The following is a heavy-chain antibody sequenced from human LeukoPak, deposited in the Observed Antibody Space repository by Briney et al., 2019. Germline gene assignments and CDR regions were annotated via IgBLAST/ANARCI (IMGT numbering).Heavy chain of an antibody. CDR2: IHYSEST. CDR3: ARDDYGALHFDY. CDR1: GDSLSSSSDY. J-gene: IGHJ4*02. D-gene: IGHD4-17*01. V-gene: IGHV4-39*07. Sequence: SEPLSLTCTLSGDSLSSSSDYWGWVRQPRGGGLEWTRSIHYSESTYYNPSLNTLVTITADQSKYQYSLKLSSVAAANTALYYGARDDYGALHFDYWGQGTLVTVSS.